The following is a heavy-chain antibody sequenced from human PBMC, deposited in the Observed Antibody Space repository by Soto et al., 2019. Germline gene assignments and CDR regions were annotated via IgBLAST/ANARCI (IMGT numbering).Heavy chain of an antibody. J-gene: IGHJ6*02. CDR1: GYSFSNYW. CDR2: IYPGDSDT. CDR3: AGGGVRGVITRTRDYYGMDV. D-gene: IGHD3-10*01. Sequence: GESLKISCKGYGYSFSNYWIGWVRQMPGKGLEWMGIIYPGDSDTRHSPSFQGQVTISADKSISTAYLQWSSLKASDTAMYYCAGGGVRGVITRTRDYYGMDVWGQGTTVTVSS. V-gene: IGHV5-51*01.